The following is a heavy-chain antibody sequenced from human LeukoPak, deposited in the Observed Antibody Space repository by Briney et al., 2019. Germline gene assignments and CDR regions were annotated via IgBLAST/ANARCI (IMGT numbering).Heavy chain of an antibody. V-gene: IGHV3-23*01. CDR1: GFTFSTYA. CDR3: AKSMTLQWRGFFDL. J-gene: IGHJ2*01. Sequence: PGGSLRLSCAASGFTFSTYAMSWGRQAPGKGLEWVSTISDSGANTYYADSVRGRFTISRDNSKNTLYLQKNSLRADDTAIYYCAKSMTLQWRGFFDLWGRGTHVPVSS. D-gene: IGHD6-19*01. CDR2: ISDSGANT.